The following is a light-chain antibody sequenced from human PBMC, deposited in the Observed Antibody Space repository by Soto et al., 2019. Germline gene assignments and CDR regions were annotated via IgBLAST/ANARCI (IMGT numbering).Light chain of an antibody. V-gene: IGKV1-5*03. CDR2: KAS. CDR3: QPYNSYWT. Sequence: DIQMTQSPSTLSASVGDRVTITCRASQSISSWLAWYQQKPGKAPKLLIYKASSLESGVPSRFSGSGSGTEFTLTISSLQPDDFATYYCQPYNSYWTFGQGTKVAIK. CDR1: QSISSW. J-gene: IGKJ1*01.